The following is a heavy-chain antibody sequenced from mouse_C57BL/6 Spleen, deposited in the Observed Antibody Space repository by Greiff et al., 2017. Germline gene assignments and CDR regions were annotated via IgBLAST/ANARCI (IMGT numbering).Heavy chain of an antibody. CDR3: ARRMDDYDPFAY. Sequence: EVKLMESGPGLVKPSQSLSLTCSVTGYSITSGYYWNWIRQFPGNKLEWMGYISYDGSNNYNPSLKNRISITRDTSKNQFFLKLNSVTTEDTATYYCARRMDDYDPFAYWGQGTLVTVSA. V-gene: IGHV3-6*01. CDR1: GYSITSGYY. CDR2: ISYDGSN. D-gene: IGHD2-4*01. J-gene: IGHJ3*01.